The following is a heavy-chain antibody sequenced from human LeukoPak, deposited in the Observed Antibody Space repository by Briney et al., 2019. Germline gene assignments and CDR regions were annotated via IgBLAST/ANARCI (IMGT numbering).Heavy chain of an antibody. CDR3: ARAAHDYGGNSDWYFDL. V-gene: IGHV4-39*07. CDR2: IFYTGNS. J-gene: IGHJ2*01. Sequence: ETLSLTCTVSGGSISTSSYYWGWIRQPPGKGLEWIGSIFYTGNSYYNPSLRSRVTISLDTSKNQFSLKLSSVTAADTAVYYCARAAHDYGGNSDWYFDLWGRGTLVTVSS. D-gene: IGHD4-23*01. CDR1: GGSISTSSYY.